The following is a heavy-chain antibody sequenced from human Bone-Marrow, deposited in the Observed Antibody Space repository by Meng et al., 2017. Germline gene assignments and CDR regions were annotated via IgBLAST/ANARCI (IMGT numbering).Heavy chain of an antibody. D-gene: IGHD1-1*01. J-gene: IGHJ4*02. Sequence: QVQLQQSGPGLVKPSQPLSLTCAISGDSVSSNSATWTWIRQSPSRGLEWLGRTYYRSRWYSDYAVSVQSRITINPDTSKNQFSLQLNSLTPEDSAVYYCARDGTSWYFFDYWGQGTLVTVSS. CDR3: ARDGTSWYFFDY. CDR2: TYYRSRWYS. CDR1: GDSVSSNSAT. V-gene: IGHV6-1*01.